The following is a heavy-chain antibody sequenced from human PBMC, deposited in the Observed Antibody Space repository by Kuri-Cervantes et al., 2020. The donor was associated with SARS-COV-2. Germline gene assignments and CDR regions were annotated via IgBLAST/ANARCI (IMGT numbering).Heavy chain of an antibody. J-gene: IGHJ4*02. V-gene: IGHV3-74*01. Sequence: GESLKISCAASGFTFGGSAMHWVRQAPGKGLVWVSRINPDGSYTNNADSVKGRFTLSRDNAKNMLFLQMNSLRAEDTAVYYCVRDGDHWNFDYWGQGTLVTVSS. D-gene: IGHD1-1*01. CDR1: GFTFGGSA. CDR2: INPDGSYT. CDR3: VRDGDHWNFDY.